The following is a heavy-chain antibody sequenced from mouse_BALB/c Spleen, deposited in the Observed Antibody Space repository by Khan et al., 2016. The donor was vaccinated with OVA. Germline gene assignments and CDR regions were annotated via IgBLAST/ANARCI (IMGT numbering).Heavy chain of an antibody. CDR2: IWGDGSK. J-gene: IGHJ4*01. D-gene: IGHD2-10*01. Sequence: VQLQESGPGLVAPSQSLSITCTVSGFSLTGYGVNWVRQPPGKGLEWLGMIWGDGSKDYNSALKSRLSISKDNSKSQVSLKMNSLQIDDTAKYYCARAYYANYRETMDYWGQGTSVTVSS. CDR3: ARAYYANYRETMDY. CDR1: GFSLTGYG. V-gene: IGHV2-6-7*01.